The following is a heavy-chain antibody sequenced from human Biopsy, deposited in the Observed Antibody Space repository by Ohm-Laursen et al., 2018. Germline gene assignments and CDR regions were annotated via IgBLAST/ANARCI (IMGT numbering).Heavy chain of an antibody. J-gene: IGHJ3*02. CDR2: VYYTGST. V-gene: IGHV4-59*01. D-gene: IGHD5-12*01. CDR3: AGRPWPNAFDI. Sequence: TLSLTCTVSGDSISSYYWSWIRQPPGKGLQWIGYVYYTGSTDYNPSLKSRVTISVDTSRNQFSLKLSSVTAADTAVCYCAGRPWPNAFDIWGQGTMVTVSS. CDR1: GDSISSYY.